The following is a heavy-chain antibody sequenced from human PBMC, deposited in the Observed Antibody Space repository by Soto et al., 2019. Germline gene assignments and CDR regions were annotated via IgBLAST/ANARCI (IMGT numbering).Heavy chain of an antibody. CDR3: ARRITIFGVVPSYFDY. CDR2: ISAYNGNT. J-gene: IGHJ4*02. CDR1: GYTFTSYG. D-gene: IGHD3-3*01. V-gene: IGHV1-18*01. Sequence: ASVKVSFKASGYTFTSYGISWVRQAPGQGLEWMGWISAYNGNTSYAQKLQGRVTMTTDTSTSTAYMELRSLRSDDTAVYYCARRITIFGVVPSYFDYWGQGTLVTVSS.